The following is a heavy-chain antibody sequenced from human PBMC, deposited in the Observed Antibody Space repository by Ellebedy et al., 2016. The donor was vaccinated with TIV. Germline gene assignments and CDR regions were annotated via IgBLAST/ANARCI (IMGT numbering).Heavy chain of an antibody. CDR2: ISGSGDTT. V-gene: IGHV3-23*01. CDR1: GFTFSSYA. J-gene: IGHJ3*02. Sequence: PGGSLRLSCAASGFTFSSYAMNWVRQAPGKGLEWVSAISGSGDTTYYADSVKGRFTISRDNSQDTVHLQMNSLRAEDTAVYYCTKRGVGWAALDIWGPGTMVTVSS. D-gene: IGHD6-19*01. CDR3: TKRGVGWAALDI.